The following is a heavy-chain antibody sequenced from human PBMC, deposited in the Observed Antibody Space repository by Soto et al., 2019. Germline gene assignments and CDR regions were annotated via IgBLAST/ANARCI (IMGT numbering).Heavy chain of an antibody. CDR1: GGSVSGGSYY. J-gene: IGHJ4*02. CDR2: IYDSGST. V-gene: IGHV4-61*01. D-gene: IGHD3-16*02. Sequence: QVQLQESGPGLVKSSETLSLTCTVSGGSVSGGSYYRSWIRQPPGKGLEWVGYIYDSGSTNYNPSLQSRVTISADTSKNQFSLKLNSVTAADTAVYYCAVLKRIVAGDYWGQGTLVNVSS. CDR3: AVLKRIVAGDY.